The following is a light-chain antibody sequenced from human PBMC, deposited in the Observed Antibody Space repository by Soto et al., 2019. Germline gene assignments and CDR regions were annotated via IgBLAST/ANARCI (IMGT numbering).Light chain of an antibody. CDR3: QQRKKWPGT. V-gene: IGKV3-11*01. CDR1: QSVDTY. Sequence: ETVLTQSPAILSLSPGERATLSCRASQSVDTYLAWYQQKPGQAPRLLIYDAANRATDIPDRFSGSGSGTDFTLTISSLEPEDFAVYFCQQRKKWPGTFGQGTKLEI. J-gene: IGKJ2*01. CDR2: DAA.